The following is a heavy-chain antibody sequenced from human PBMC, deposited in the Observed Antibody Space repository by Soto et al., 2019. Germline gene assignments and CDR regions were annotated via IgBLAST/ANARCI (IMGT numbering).Heavy chain of an antibody. D-gene: IGHD2-8*02. Sequence: QVQLQESGPGLVKPSETLSLTCTVSGGSISSYYWSWIRQPPGKGLEWIGYIYYSGSTNYNPSLKSRVTISVDTSKNQFSLKLSSVTAADTAVYYCARRGRKYWYYWFDPWGQGTLVTVSS. V-gene: IGHV4-59*01. J-gene: IGHJ5*02. CDR1: GGSISSYY. CDR2: IYYSGST. CDR3: ARRGRKYWYYWFDP.